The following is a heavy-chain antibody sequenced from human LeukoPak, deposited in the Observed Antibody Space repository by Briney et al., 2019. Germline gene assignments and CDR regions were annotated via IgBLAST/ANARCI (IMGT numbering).Heavy chain of an antibody. Sequence: GGSLRLSCAASGFTFSSYAMSWVRQAPGKGLEWVSAISGSGGTPYYADSVKGRFTISRDNSKNTLFLQMNSLRAEDTAIYYCAKDPYSSSWYPDYWGQGTLVTVSS. V-gene: IGHV3-23*01. CDR2: ISGSGGTP. CDR3: AKDPYSSSWYPDY. J-gene: IGHJ4*02. CDR1: GFTFSSYA. D-gene: IGHD6-13*01.